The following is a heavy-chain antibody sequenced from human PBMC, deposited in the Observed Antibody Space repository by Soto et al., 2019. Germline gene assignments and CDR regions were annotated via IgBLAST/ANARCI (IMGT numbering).Heavy chain of an antibody. D-gene: IGHD2-2*01. Sequence: GGSLRLSCAASGFTFSSYAMSWVRQAPGKGLEWVSAISGSGGSTYYADSVKGRFTISRDNSKNTLYLQMNSLRAEDTAVYYCAKERGIGDIVVVPASYFDYWGQGTLVTVSS. J-gene: IGHJ4*02. V-gene: IGHV3-23*01. CDR1: GFTFSSYA. CDR2: ISGSGGST. CDR3: AKERGIGDIVVVPASYFDY.